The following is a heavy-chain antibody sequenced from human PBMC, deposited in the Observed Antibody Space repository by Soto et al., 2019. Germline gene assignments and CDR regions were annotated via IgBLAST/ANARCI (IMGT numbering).Heavy chain of an antibody. D-gene: IGHD6-13*01. Sequence: EVQLLESGGGLVQPGGSLRLSCAASGFTFSSYAMSWVRQAPGKGLEWVSVISGSGDSTYYADSVRGRFTISRDNSKNTLYLQMTSLRAEDTVVYYCAKDRDGSAAGPTKFYGMDVWGQGTTVTVSS. J-gene: IGHJ6*02. V-gene: IGHV3-23*01. CDR3: AKDRDGSAAGPTKFYGMDV. CDR1: GFTFSSYA. CDR2: ISGSGDST.